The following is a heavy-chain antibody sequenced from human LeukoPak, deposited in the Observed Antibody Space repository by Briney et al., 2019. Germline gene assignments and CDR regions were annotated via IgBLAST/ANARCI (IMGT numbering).Heavy chain of an antibody. Sequence: SETLSLTCAVSGYSISSGYYWSWIRQPPGKGLEWIGYIYYSGSTNYNPSLKSRVTISVDTSKNQFSLKLSSVTAADTAVYYCARVTYYYDSSGYTIDYWGQGTLVTVSS. CDR1: GYSISSGYY. D-gene: IGHD3-22*01. CDR2: IYYSGST. J-gene: IGHJ4*02. V-gene: IGHV4-61*01. CDR3: ARVTYYYDSSGYTIDY.